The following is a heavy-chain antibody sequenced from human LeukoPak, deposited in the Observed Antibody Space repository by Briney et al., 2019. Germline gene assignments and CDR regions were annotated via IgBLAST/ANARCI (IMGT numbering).Heavy chain of an antibody. J-gene: IGHJ4*02. CDR2: ISSSGGST. CDR3: ARGGVFGVVITYYFDY. CDR1: GFTFSSYA. V-gene: IGHV3-64*01. Sequence: GGNLRLSCAASGFTFSSYALHWLRQAPGQGLEYVSTISSSGGSTSYANSVKGRFTISRDNSKSTLYLQMGSLRAEDMAVYYCARGGVFGVVITYYFDYWGQGTLVTVSS. D-gene: IGHD3-3*01.